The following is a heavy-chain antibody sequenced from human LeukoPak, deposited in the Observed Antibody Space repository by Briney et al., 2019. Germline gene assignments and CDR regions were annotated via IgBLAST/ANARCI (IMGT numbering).Heavy chain of an antibody. V-gene: IGHV4-34*01. Sequence: LRLSCAASGFTFSSYEMNWIRQPPGKGLEWIGKINHSGSTNYNTSLKSRVTISGDTSKNQFSLKLSSVTAADTAVYYCARPKGPGIAEAGREYYFNSWRQGILVSVS. J-gene: IGHJ4*02. CDR1: GFTFSSYE. D-gene: IGHD6-13*01. CDR3: ARPKGPGIAEAGREYYFNS. CDR2: INHSGST.